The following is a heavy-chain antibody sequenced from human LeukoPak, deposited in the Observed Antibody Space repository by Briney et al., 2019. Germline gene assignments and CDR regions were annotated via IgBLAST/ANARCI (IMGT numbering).Heavy chain of an antibody. CDR1: GGSISSSSYY. D-gene: IGHD6-6*01. V-gene: IGHV4-39*01. J-gene: IGHJ4*02. CDR2: IYYSGST. CDR3: ASIAARRGYYFDY. Sequence: SETLSLTCTVSGGSISSSSYYWGGIRQPPGKGLEWIGSIYYSGSTYYNPSLKSRSTISVDTSKNQFSLKLSSVTAADTAVYYCASIAARRGYYFDYWGQGTLVTVSS.